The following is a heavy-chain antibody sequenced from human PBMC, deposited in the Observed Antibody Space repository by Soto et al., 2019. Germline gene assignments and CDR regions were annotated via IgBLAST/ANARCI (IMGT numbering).Heavy chain of an antibody. CDR2: IGTAGDT. CDR3: ARGGSYDSKYDY. CDR1: GFTFSSYD. J-gene: IGHJ4*02. D-gene: IGHD3-9*01. V-gene: IGHV3-13*01. Sequence: EVQLVESGGGLVQPGGSLRLSCAASGFTFSSYDMHWVRQATGKGLEWVSAIGTAGDTYYPGSVKGRFTISRENAKNSLYLQMNSLRAEDTAVYYCARGGSYDSKYDYWGQGTLVTVSS.